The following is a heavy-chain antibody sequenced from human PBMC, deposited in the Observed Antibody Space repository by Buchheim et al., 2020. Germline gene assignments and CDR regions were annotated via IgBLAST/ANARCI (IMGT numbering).Heavy chain of an antibody. CDR2: IYSSGGT. V-gene: IGHV4-30-4*01. D-gene: IGHD1-26*01. Sequence: HVQLQESGPGLVKPSQTLSLTCSVSGGSISGGDYYWSWIRQPPGKGMEWIGYIYSSGGTEYNPSLKSRVNISIDTSKNEFSLMLTSVTAADTAVYYCARDGDRRLGIVDFWGQGTL. CDR1: GGSISGGDYY. J-gene: IGHJ4*02. CDR3: ARDGDRRLGIVDF.